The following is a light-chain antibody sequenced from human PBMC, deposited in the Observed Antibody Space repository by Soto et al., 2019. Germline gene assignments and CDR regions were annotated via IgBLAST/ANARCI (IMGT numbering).Light chain of an antibody. CDR3: QQYGVSPRT. J-gene: IGKJ1*01. CDR2: GAS. CDR1: QSVTSSN. Sequence: EIVLTQSPGTLSLSPGERATLSCRASQSVTSSNLAWHQQKPGQAPRLLIYGASSRATGIPDRFSGSGSGTVFTLTISSLEPADFAVYYCQQYGVSPRTFGQGTKVDIK. V-gene: IGKV3-20*01.